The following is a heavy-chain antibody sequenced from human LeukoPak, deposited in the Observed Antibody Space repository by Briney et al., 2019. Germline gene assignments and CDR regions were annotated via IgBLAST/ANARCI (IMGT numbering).Heavy chain of an antibody. CDR2: ISGSGGST. D-gene: IGHD5-18*01. J-gene: IGHJ4*02. CDR3: AKSFLGYSYGKIDY. CDR1: GFTFDNYA. V-gene: IGHV3-23*01. Sequence: GGSLRLSCAASGFTFDNYAMSWVRQAPGKGLEWVSGISGSGGSTYYVDSVKGRFTISRDNSKNTLYLQMNSLRVEDTAVYYCAKSFLGYSYGKIDYWGQGTPVNVSS.